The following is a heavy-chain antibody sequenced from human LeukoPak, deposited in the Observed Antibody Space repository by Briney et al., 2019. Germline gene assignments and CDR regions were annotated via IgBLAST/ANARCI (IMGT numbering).Heavy chain of an antibody. V-gene: IGHV3-23*01. CDR2: ISGSGGST. CDR3: AKEPSCSGGSCYYFDY. Sequence: KSGGSLRLSCAASAFTFSSYDMSWVRQAPGKGLEWVSAISGSGGSTYYADSVKGRFTISRDNSKNTLDLQMNSLRAEDTAIYYCAKEPSCSGGSCYYFDYWGQGTLVTVSS. D-gene: IGHD2-15*01. J-gene: IGHJ4*02. CDR1: AFTFSSYD.